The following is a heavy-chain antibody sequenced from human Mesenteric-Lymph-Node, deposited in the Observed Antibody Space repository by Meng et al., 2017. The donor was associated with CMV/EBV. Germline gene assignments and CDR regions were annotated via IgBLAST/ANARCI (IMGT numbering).Heavy chain of an antibody. CDR1: GYTFTSFY. Sequence: ASVKVSCKASGYTFTSFYMHWVRQAPGQGLEWMGIINPSGGSTTYAQKFLGRVTMTRDTSTSTVYMELSSLRSEDTAVYYCARDVGVPGAPLDYWGQGTLVTVSS. CDR3: ARDVGVPGAPLDY. J-gene: IGHJ4*02. CDR2: INPSGGST. D-gene: IGHD2-2*01. V-gene: IGHV1-46*01.